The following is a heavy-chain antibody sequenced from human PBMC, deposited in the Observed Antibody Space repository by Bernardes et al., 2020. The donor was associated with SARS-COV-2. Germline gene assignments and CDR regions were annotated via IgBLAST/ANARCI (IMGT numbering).Heavy chain of an antibody. CDR3: ARLYRGYDHPRLPYYYYGMDV. V-gene: IGHV4-34*01. CDR1: GGSFSGYY. J-gene: IGHJ6*02. D-gene: IGHD5-12*01. CDR2: INHSGST. Sequence: SETLSLTCAVYGGSFSGYYWSWIRQPPGKGLEWIGEINHSGSTNYNPSLKSRVTISVDTSKNQFSLKLSSVTAADTAVYYCARLYRGYDHPRLPYYYYGMDVWGQGTTVTVSS.